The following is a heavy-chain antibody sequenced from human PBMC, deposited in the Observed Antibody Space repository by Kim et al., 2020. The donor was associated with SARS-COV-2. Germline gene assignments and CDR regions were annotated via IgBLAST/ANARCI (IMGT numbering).Heavy chain of an antibody. Sequence: GGSLRLSCTTSGFTFTGHAMSWVRQAPGKGLEWVSSIDGSDGTTYYVDSVRGRFTISRDDSKNTLYLQMSALRGDDTAVYYCMKGGWAWIWDHWGQGTLVTVSS. CDR1: GFTFTGHA. D-gene: IGHD1-26*01. V-gene: IGHV3-23*01. J-gene: IGHJ4*02. CDR3: MKGGWAWIWDH. CDR2: IDGSDGTT.